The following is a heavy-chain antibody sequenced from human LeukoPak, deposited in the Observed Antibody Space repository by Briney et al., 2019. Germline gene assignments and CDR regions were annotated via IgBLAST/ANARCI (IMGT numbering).Heavy chain of an antibody. CDR1: GFTFDDYG. Sequence: GGALRLSCAGSGFTFDDYGMSGVGQAPGKGGEGVCDINWNGAWTGYADSVKAPFTISRDNAKNSLYLQMNSLRAEDTALYSCAGYYYDSSRGFDLWGQGSLVTV. D-gene: IGHD3-22*01. CDR3: AGYYYDSSRGFDL. V-gene: IGHV3-20*04. CDR2: INWNGAWT. J-gene: IGHJ5*02.